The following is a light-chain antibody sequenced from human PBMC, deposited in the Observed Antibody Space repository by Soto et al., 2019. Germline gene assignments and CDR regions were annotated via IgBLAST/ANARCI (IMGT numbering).Light chain of an antibody. CDR1: SSDIGGHNS. Sequence: QSALTQPASVSGSPGQSITISCTGISSDIGGHNSVSWYQQHPGKAPKLIIYEVTNRPSGVSNRFSGSESGNTASLTISGLQPEDEADYYCSSHTSSRTYVFGTGTKVTV. V-gene: IGLV2-14*01. CDR3: SSHTSSRTYV. J-gene: IGLJ1*01. CDR2: EVT.